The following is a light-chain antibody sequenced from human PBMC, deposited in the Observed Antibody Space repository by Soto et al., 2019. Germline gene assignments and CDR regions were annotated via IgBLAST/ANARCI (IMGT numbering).Light chain of an antibody. V-gene: IGKV1-39*01. CDR1: ESGSSY. J-gene: IGKJ1*01. CDR3: QQSYSKWS. CDR2: AAF. Sequence: DIQMTQSPSSMSASVGDRVTITCRAKESGSSYVNWYQKKPGKATKLMIYAAFSLHSGVPARFSGSGSVTDFTLTIRGLQTEDFATYYFQQSYSKWSFGQGNQVEIK.